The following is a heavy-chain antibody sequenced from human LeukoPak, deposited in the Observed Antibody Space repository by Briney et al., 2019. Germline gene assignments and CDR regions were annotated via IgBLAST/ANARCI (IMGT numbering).Heavy chain of an antibody. CDR1: GYTFTGYY. V-gene: IGHV1-2*02. D-gene: IGHD3-22*01. CDR2: INPNSGGT. Sequence: ASVKVSCKASGYTFTGYYMHWVRQAPGQGPEWMGWINPNSGGTNYAQKFQGRVTMTRDTSISTAYMELSRLRSDDTAVYYCASGAVYYDSSGYWDYWGQGTLVTVSS. CDR3: ASGAVYYDSSGYWDY. J-gene: IGHJ4*02.